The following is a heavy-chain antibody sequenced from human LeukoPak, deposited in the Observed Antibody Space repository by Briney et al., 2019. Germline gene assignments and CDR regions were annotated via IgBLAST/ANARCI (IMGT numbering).Heavy chain of an antibody. D-gene: IGHD4-17*01. CDR2: ISYDGSNK. Sequence: GGSLRLSCAASGFTFSSYAMHWVRQAPGKGLEWGAVISYDGSNKYYADSVKGRFTISRDNSKNTPYLQMNSLRAEDTAVYYCARSGGDYVASVTFKDYWGQGTLVTVSS. V-gene: IGHV3-30-3*01. CDR1: GFTFSSYA. J-gene: IGHJ4*02. CDR3: ARSGGDYVASVTFKDY.